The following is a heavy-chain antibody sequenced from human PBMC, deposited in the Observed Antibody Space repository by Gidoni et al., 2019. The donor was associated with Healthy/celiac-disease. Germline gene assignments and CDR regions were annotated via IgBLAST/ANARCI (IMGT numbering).Heavy chain of an antibody. Sequence: EVQLVESGGGLVKPGGSLRLSCAASGFTSSSYSMNWVRQAPGKGLEWVSSISSSSSYIYYADSVKGRFTISRDNAKNSLYLQMNSLRAEDTAVYYCAQESRDGYNFGDYWGQGTLVTVSS. J-gene: IGHJ4*02. CDR3: AQESRDGYNFGDY. CDR2: ISSSSSYI. V-gene: IGHV3-21*01. CDR1: GFTSSSYS. D-gene: IGHD5-12*01.